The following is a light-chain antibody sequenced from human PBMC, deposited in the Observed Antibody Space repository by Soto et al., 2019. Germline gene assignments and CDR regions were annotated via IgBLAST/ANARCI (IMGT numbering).Light chain of an antibody. CDR2: DGY. CDR1: QTINSK. J-gene: IGKJ2*01. V-gene: IGKV1-5*01. CDR3: QQYETYFRYT. Sequence: DIQMTQSPSTLSASVGDRVTITCRASQTINSKLAWYQKKPGQAPKLLIFDGYNLESGVPSRFSGSGSGTEFTLSIGSLQPDDFATYCCQQYETYFRYTFGQGNKLDIK.